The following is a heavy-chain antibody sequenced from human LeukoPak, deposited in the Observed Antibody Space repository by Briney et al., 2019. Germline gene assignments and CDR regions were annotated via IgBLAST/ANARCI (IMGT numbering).Heavy chain of an antibody. Sequence: SETLSLTCTVSGGSISSGGYYWSWIRQHPGKGLEWIGYIYYSGSTYYNPSLKSRVTISVDTSKNQFSLKLSSVTAADTAVYYCARGCVTSKGEGVVPAASGDWFDPWGQGTLVTVSS. D-gene: IGHD2-2*01. CDR3: ARGCVTSKGEGVVPAASGDWFDP. V-gene: IGHV4-31*03. CDR1: GGSISSGGYY. J-gene: IGHJ5*02. CDR2: IYYSGST.